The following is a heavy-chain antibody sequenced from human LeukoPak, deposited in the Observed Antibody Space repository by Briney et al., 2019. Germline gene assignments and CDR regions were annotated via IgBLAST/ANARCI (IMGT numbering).Heavy chain of an antibody. CDR1: GYTFSDYN. J-gene: IGHJ5*02. D-gene: IGHD3-22*01. Sequence: ASVKVSCKASGYTFSDYNTHWVRQAPGQGLEGMGWINPITGGTEYARKFQGRVTMTRDTSINTAYMEISSLRSDDTAVYYCARASGHYDSSGYFDNWGQGTLVTVSS. CDR3: ARASGHYDSSGYFDN. V-gene: IGHV1-2*02. CDR2: INPITGGT.